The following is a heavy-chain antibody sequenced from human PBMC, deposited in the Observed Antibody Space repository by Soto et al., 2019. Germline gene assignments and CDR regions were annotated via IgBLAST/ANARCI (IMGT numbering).Heavy chain of an antibody. J-gene: IGHJ4*02. CDR2: VDWDGDT. CDR1: GFSLTTSGVC. V-gene: IGHV2-70*11. CDR3: ARILGYCVSSSCYDDFDY. D-gene: IGHD2-2*01. Sequence: SAPTLVNPTPTLTLTCTFSGFSLTTSGVCVTWIRQPPGKALEWLARVDWDGDTWYSASLKTRLTISKDTSKHQVVLTMTNVDPVDTATYYCARILGYCVSSSCYDDFDYWGQGVLVTVSS.